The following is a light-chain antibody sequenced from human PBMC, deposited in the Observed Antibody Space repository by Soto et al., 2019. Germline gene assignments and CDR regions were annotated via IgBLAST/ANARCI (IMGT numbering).Light chain of an antibody. CDR1: ISDVGGYNY. Sequence: QSVLTQPPSASGSPGQSVAISCTGTISDVGGYNYVSWYQQHPGKSPKLMIYEVNKRPSGVPDRFSGSKSGNTASLTVSGLQAEDEADYYCSSYTTTTTTYVFGTGTKVTV. CDR3: SSYTTTTTTYV. J-gene: IGLJ1*01. CDR2: EVN. V-gene: IGLV2-8*01.